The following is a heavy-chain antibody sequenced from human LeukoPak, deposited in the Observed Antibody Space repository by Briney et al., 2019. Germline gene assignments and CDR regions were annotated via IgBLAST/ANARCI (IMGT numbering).Heavy chain of an antibody. CDR1: GYTFTSYG. Sequence: ASVKVSCKASGYTFTSYGIIWVRQAPGQGLEWMGWISPYIANTNYAQKVQGRVSMTTDTSTSTAYMELRSLRSDDTAVYYCARVGRGGRVSSSWSIDYWGQGTLVTVSS. CDR2: ISPYIANT. CDR3: ARVGRGGRVSSSWSIDY. J-gene: IGHJ4*02. D-gene: IGHD6-13*01. V-gene: IGHV1-18*01.